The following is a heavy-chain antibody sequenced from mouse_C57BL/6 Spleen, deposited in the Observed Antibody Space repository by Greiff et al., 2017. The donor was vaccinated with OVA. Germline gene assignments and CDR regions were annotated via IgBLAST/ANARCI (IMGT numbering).Heavy chain of an antibody. CDR3: ARPNYHGGAMDY. J-gene: IGHJ4*01. Sequence: EVKLVESGGGLVKPGGSLKLSCAASGFTFSDYGMHWVRQAPEKGLEWVAYISSGSSTIYYADTVKGRFTISRDNAKNTLFLQMTSLRSEDTAMYYCARPNYHGGAMDYWGQGTSVTVSS. V-gene: IGHV5-17*01. CDR1: GFTFSDYG. CDR2: ISSGSSTI. D-gene: IGHD1-2*01.